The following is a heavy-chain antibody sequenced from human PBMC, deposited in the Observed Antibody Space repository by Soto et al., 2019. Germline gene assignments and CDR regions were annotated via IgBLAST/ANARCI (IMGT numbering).Heavy chain of an antibody. Sequence: SETLSLTCSVSGASISSSIDYWDWIRQSPGKGLEWIGSTYYRGSTYYNPSLQSRVTISVDTSKNQFSLKVTSVTAADTAIYYCARSSLRGVFDPWGQGTLVTVSS. CDR1: GASISSSIDY. CDR2: TYYRGST. CDR3: ARSSLRGVFDP. J-gene: IGHJ5*02. D-gene: IGHD3-10*01. V-gene: IGHV4-39*01.